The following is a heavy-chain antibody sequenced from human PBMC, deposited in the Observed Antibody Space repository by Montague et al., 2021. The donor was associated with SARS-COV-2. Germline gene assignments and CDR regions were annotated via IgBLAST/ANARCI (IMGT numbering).Heavy chain of an antibody. V-gene: IGHV4-34*01. Sequence: SETLSLTCAVYGESFSDSYCNWICKPPATGLERNGEVNHTCTTNSNQYPKSRVTISTDTSTNQFSLSLSPVTTADTAVYFCARAVSSVNMILVGVGFGCYFDHWGQGTLVTVSS. D-gene: IGHD3-22*01. CDR2: VNHTCTT. J-gene: IGHJ4*02. CDR3: ARAVSSVNMILVGVGFGCYFDH. CDR1: GESFSDSY.